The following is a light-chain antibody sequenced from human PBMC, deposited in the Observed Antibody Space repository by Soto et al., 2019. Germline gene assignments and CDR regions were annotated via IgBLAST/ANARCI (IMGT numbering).Light chain of an antibody. V-gene: IGKV1-27*01. J-gene: IGKJ4*01. CDR3: QRSNNAPPDGDLS. Sequence: DIQLTQSPSSLSASVGDKVSIFCRVSQGISTYLNCYRHKPGEVPNLLIYRVFNLQSGLPSRFSGSGSGTDFILTISSLQPEDAAICCAQRSNNAPPDGDLSFGGGTKVDIK. CDR2: RVF. CDR1: QGISTY.